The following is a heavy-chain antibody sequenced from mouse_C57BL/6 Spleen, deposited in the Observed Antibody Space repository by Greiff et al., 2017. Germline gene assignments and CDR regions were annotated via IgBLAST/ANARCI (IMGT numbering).Heavy chain of an antibody. CDR2: IRSKSNNYAT. V-gene: IGHV10-1*01. CDR3: VRGEDYDYDYYFDY. Sequence: EAGGGLVQPKGSLKLSCAASGFSFNTYAMNWVRQAPGKGLEWVARIRSKSNNYATYYADSVKDRFTISRDDSESMLYLQMNNLKTEDTAMYYCVRGEDYDYDYYFDYWGQGTTLTVSS. D-gene: IGHD2-4*01. J-gene: IGHJ2*01. CDR1: GFSFNTYA.